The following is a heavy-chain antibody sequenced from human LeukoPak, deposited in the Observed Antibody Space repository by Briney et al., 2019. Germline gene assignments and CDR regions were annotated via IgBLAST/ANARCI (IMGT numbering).Heavy chain of an antibody. Sequence: AGSMCLSCAASGFTFSTYTMNWVRQAPGKGLEWDSSIENSSRTMYYANSMKGRFTISRDNAKNSLYLQMNSLRAEDTAVYYCVRGDSRDYWGQGTLVTVSS. D-gene: IGHD3-22*01. CDR1: GFTFSTYT. V-gene: IGHV3-21*04. CDR3: VRGDSRDY. CDR2: IENSSRTM. J-gene: IGHJ4*02.